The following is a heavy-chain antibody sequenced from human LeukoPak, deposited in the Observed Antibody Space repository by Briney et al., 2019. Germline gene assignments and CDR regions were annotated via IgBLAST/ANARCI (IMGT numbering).Heavy chain of an antibody. J-gene: IGHJ5*02. CDR2: IYYSGST. V-gene: IGHV4-39*07. CDR1: GGSISSCSYY. CDR3: ARIIKGMVRGVRGSWFDP. D-gene: IGHD3-10*01. Sequence: SETLSLTCTVSGGSISSCSYYWGWIRQPPGKGLEWIGSIYYSGSTYYNPSLKSRVTISVDTSKNQFSLKLSSVTAADTAVYYCARIIKGMVRGVRGSWFDPWGQGTLVTVSS.